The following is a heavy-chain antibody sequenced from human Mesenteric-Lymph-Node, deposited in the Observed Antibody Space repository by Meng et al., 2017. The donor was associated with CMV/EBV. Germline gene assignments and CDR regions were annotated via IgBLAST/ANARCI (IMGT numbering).Heavy chain of an antibody. D-gene: IGHD3-3*01. CDR1: GFTFSSYA. V-gene: IGHV3-23*01. J-gene: IGHJ5*02. CDR2: ISGSGGST. Sequence: GESLKISCAASGFTFSSYAMSWVRQAPGKGLEWVSAISGSGGSTYYADSVKGRFTISRDNSKNTLYLQMNSLRAEDTAVYYCAKGGSSGITIFGVVKSRRGWFDPWGQGTLVTVSS. CDR3: AKGGSSGITIFGVVKSRRGWFDP.